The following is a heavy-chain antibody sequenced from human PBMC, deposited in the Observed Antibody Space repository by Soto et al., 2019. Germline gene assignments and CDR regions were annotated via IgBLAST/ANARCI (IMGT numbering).Heavy chain of an antibody. J-gene: IGHJ6*02. CDR3: ARSGVVGATVWDYYYGMDV. CDR2: IKPNSGGT. V-gene: IGHV1-2*04. D-gene: IGHD1-26*01. CDR1: GYTFTGYY. Sequence: ASVKVSCKASGYTFTGYYMHWVRQAPGQGLEWMGWIKPNSGGTNYAQKFQGWVTMTRDTSISTAYMELSRLRSDDTAVYYCARSGVVGATVWDYYYGMDVWGQGTTVTVSS.